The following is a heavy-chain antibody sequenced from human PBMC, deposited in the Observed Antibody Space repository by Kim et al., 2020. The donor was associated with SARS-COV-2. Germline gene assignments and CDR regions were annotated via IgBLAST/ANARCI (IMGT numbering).Heavy chain of an antibody. Sequence: ASVKVSCEASGYTFTAYYIHWVRQAPGQGLEWMGWINPHSGDTNYAQKFQGRVTMTRDTSITTAYMELSRLRSDDTAVYYCAGGLAAHQLVFDYWAQGTLVTVSS. D-gene: IGHD6-13*01. CDR1: GYTFTAYY. V-gene: IGHV1-2*02. J-gene: IGHJ4*02. CDR3: AGGLAAHQLVFDY. CDR2: INPHSGDT.